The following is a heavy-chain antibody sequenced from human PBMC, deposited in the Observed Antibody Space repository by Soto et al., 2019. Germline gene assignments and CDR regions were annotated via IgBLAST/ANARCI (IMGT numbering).Heavy chain of an antibody. D-gene: IGHD3-16*02. CDR3: ARRAIWGSSRMHHFFDR. CDR2: FYYRGGT. CDR1: GGSVTTSSYY. J-gene: IGHJ4*02. V-gene: IGHV4-39*01. Sequence: QLQLQESGPGLVKPSETLSLTCNVSGGSVTTSSYYWGWIRQHPGKGQEWVGSFYYRGGTYYNQSLKSRVTISVESSNKQFSLRLTSLTAADTAVYYCARRAIWGSSRMHHFFDRWGQGTLVSVSS.